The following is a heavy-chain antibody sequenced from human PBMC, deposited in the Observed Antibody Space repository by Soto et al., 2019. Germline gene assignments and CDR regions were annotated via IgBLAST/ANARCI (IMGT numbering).Heavy chain of an antibody. V-gene: IGHV3-64*01. CDR2: ISSNGIGT. J-gene: IGHJ6*03. D-gene: IGHD6-6*01. Sequence: EVQLVESGGGLAQPGGSLRLSCAASGFTFSSDAMDWVRQAPGKGLEYVSGISSNGIGTYYASSVKGRFTISRDNSRDTVYIQMDRLRPEDMAVYYCARRARADYYYMDVWGKGTTVTVS. CDR3: ARRARADYYYMDV. CDR1: GFTFSSDA.